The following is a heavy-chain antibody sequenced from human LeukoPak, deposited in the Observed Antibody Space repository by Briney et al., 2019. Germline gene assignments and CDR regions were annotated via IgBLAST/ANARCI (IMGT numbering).Heavy chain of an antibody. J-gene: IGHJ4*02. CDR1: SGSISTSNYY. Sequence: PSETLSLTCTVSSGSISTSNYYWGWVRQPPGKALEWIGNIFYSGSTYYSPSLKSRVTMSVDTSKNQLSLKLSSVTAADTAVYYCARDRYYYDSSGYYQLDYWGQGTLVTVSS. D-gene: IGHD3-22*01. CDR3: ARDRYYYDSSGYYQLDY. CDR2: IFYSGST. V-gene: IGHV4-39*07.